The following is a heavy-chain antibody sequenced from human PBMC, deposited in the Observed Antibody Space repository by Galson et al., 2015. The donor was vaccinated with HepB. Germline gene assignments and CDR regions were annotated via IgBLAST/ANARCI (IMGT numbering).Heavy chain of an antibody. CDR1: GGTFSSYA. Sequence: SVKVSCKASGGTFSSYAISWVRQAPGQGLEWMGGIIPIFGTANYAQKFQGRVTITADESTSTAYMELSSLRSEDTAVYYCAREPTTVVAATEYYYYYGMDVWGQGTTVTVSS. CDR3: AREPTTVVAATEYYYYYGMDV. D-gene: IGHD2-15*01. CDR2: IIPIFGTA. J-gene: IGHJ6*02. V-gene: IGHV1-69*13.